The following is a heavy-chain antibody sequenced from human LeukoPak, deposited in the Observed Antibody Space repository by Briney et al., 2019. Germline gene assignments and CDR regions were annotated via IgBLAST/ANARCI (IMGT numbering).Heavy chain of an antibody. J-gene: IGHJ1*01. V-gene: IGHV1-46*01. Sequence: GSSVKVSCKASGGTFISYAISWVRQAPGQGLEWMGIINPSGGSTSYAQKFQGRVTMTRDTSTSTVYMELSSLRSEDTAVYYCSSWYGDFQHWGQGTLVTVSS. CDR3: SSWYGDFQH. CDR2: INPSGGST. D-gene: IGHD6-13*01. CDR1: GGTFISYA.